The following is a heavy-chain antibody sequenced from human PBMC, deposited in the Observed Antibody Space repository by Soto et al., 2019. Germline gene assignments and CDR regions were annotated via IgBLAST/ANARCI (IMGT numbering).Heavy chain of an antibody. D-gene: IGHD3-3*02. CDR3: ATGPFLSVSSVYDI. Sequence: EVQLVESGGGLVKPGGSLRLSCVASGFTFNNAWINWVRQPPGKGLEWVGRIKTNSESGTTDYAAPMRGRFTISRDDSKKTAYLQMSSLKTGDTAVYFCATGPFLSVSSVYDIWGQGTKVTVSS. CDR1: GFTFNNAW. J-gene: IGHJ3*02. CDR2: IKTNSESGTT. V-gene: IGHV3-15*07.